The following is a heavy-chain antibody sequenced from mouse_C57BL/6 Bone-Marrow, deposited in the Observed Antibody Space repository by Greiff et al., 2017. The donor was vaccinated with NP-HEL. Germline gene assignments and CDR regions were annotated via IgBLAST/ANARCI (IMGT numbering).Heavy chain of an antibody. CDR2: IYPSDSDT. D-gene: IGHD2-4*01. CDR3: AREGYDYAFDY. Sequence: QVQLQQPGAELVRPGSSVKLSCKASGYTFTSYWMDWVKQRPGQGLEWIGNIYPSDSDTHYNQKFKDKATLTVDKSSSTAYMQLSSPTSEDASVYDCAREGYDYAFDYWGQGTTLTVSS. V-gene: IGHV1-61*01. CDR1: GYTFTSYW. J-gene: IGHJ2*01.